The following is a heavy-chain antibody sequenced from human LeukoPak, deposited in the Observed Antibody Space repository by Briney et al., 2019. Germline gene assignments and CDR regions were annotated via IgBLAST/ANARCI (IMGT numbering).Heavy chain of an antibody. J-gene: IGHJ6*02. CDR2: ISSSSSYI. V-gene: IGHV3-21*01. CDR1: GFTFSSYS. CDR3: AREGILGRYSSSSRYYYYGMDV. D-gene: IGHD6-6*01. Sequence: GGSLRLSCAASGFTFSSYSMNWVRQAPGKGLEWVSSISSSSSYIYYADSVKGRFTISRDSAKNSLYLQMNSLRAEDTAVYYCAREGILGRYSSSSRYYYYGMDVWGQGTTVTVSS.